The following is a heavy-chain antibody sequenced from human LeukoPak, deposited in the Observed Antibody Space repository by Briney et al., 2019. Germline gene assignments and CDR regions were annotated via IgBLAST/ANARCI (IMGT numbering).Heavy chain of an antibody. V-gene: IGHV1-2*02. D-gene: IGHD3-22*01. CDR1: GYTFTGYY. J-gene: IGHJ4*02. CDR3: ARGSPAVAYYYDSSSDY. CDR2: INPNSGGT. Sequence: ASVKVSCKASGYTFTGYYMHWVRQAPGQGLEWMGWINPNSGGTNYAQKFQGRVTMTRDTSISTAYMELSRLRSDDTAVYYRARGSPAVAYYYDSSSDYWGQGTLVTVSS.